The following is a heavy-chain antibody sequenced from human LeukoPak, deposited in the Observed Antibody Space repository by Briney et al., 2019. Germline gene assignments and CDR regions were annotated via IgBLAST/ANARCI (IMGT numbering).Heavy chain of an antibody. CDR1: GESFSGYS. Sequence: SETLSLTCAVYGESFSGYSWTWIRQPPGKGLEWIGEIDHTGSTNYNASLTSRVTISADTSQNQFSLRLSSVTAADTAVYYCARVYVTVVRGSWLDPWGQGTLVTVSS. CDR2: IDHTGST. J-gene: IGHJ5*02. D-gene: IGHD3-10*01. V-gene: IGHV4-34*01. CDR3: ARVYVTVVRGSWLDP.